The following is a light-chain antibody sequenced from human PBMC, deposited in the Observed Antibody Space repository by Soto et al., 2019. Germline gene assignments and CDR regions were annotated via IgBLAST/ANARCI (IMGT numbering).Light chain of an antibody. Sequence: QSVLTQPPSVSAAPGQKVTISCSGSSSNIGNNYVSWFQQLPGTAPKLLIYDSNKRPSGIPDRFSGSKSGTSATLDITGLQTGDEADYYCATSDRSLTGEVFGGGTKVTVL. J-gene: IGLJ2*01. CDR2: DSN. CDR1: SSNIGNNY. V-gene: IGLV1-51*01. CDR3: ATSDRSLTGEV.